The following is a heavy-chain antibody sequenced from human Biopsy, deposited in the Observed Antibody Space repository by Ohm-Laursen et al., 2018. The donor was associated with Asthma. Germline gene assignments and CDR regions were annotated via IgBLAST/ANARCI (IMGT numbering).Heavy chain of an antibody. CDR1: GITVSTYG. V-gene: IGHV3-33*01. J-gene: IGHJ6*02. D-gene: IGHD6-6*01. Sequence: SLRLSCTASGITVSTYGMHWVRQAPGKGLEWVSFIWYDGRKKTYADSVKGRFTISRDNSKNTLYLQMNSLRAEDTAVYYCARKIAARGGMGVWGQGTTVTVSS. CDR3: ARKIAARGGMGV. CDR2: IWYDGRKK.